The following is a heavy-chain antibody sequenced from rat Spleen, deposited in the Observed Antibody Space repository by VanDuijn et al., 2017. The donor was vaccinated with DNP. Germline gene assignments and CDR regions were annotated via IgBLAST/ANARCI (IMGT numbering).Heavy chain of an antibody. CDR1: GFTFSSYW. CDR2: ISYDGSST. V-gene: IGHV5-7*01. CDR3: ARHDYYSSPYYAMDA. D-gene: IGHD1-2*01. Sequence: EVQLVESGGGLVQPGRSLQLSCVASGFTFSSYWMYWIRQAPGKGLEWVATISYDGSSTYYRDSVKGRFTISRDNAKSTLYLQMDSLRSEDTATYYCARHDYYSSPYYAMDAWGQGTSVTVSS. J-gene: IGHJ4*01.